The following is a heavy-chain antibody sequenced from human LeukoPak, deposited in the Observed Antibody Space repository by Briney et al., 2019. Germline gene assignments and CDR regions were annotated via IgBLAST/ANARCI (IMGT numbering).Heavy chain of an antibody. V-gene: IGHV4-4*02. Sequence: PSGTLSLTCAASGGSISSSNWWSWVRQPPGKGLEWIGEIYHSGSTNYNPSLKSRVTISVDKSKNQFSLKLSSVTAADTAVYYCARGGIYCSSTSCRNWFDPWGQGTLVTVSS. J-gene: IGHJ5*02. CDR3: ARGGIYCSSTSCRNWFDP. CDR1: GGSISSSNW. D-gene: IGHD2-2*01. CDR2: IYHSGST.